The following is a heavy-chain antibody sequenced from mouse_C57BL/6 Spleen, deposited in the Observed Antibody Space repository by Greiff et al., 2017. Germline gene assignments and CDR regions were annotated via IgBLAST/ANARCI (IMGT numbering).Heavy chain of an antibody. CDR2: IHPTRGST. CDR1: GYTFTSYW. J-gene: IGHJ1*03. V-gene: IGHV1-64*01. D-gene: IGHD2-5*01. CDR3: APMGSYSNRYFDV. Sequence: VQLQQPGAELVKPGASVKLSCKASGYTFTSYWMHWVKQRPGPGLEWIGMIHPTRGSTNYNEKFKSKATLTVDKSSSTAYMQLSSLTSEDSAVYYCAPMGSYSNRYFDVWGTGTTVTVSS.